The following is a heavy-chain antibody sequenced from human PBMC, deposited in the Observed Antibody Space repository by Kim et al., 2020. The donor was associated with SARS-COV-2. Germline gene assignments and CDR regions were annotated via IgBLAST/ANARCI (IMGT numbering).Heavy chain of an antibody. J-gene: IGHJ4*02. CDR3: ARTDSSGSTTLYY. CDR2: IYYSGST. V-gene: IGHV4-39*07. CDR1: GGSISSSSYY. Sequence: SETLSLTCTVSGGSISSSSYYWGWIRQPPGKGLEWIGSIYYSGSTYYNPTLKSRVTISVDTSKNQFSLKLSSVTAADTAVYYCARTDSSGSTTLYYWGQGTLVTVSS. D-gene: IGHD3-22*01.